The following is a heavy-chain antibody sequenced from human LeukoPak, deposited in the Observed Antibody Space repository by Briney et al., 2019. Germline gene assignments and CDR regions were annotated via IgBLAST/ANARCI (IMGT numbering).Heavy chain of an antibody. CDR3: ARDGQQPEDTGDGGWFDP. CDR2: VSSSSSYI. J-gene: IGHJ5*02. D-gene: IGHD6-13*01. Sequence: GGSLRLSCAASGFTFSSYSMNWVRQAPGKGLEWVSSVSSSSSYIYYADSVKSRFTISRDNGKNSLYLQMNSLRAEDTAVYYCARDGQQPEDTGDGGWFDPWGQGTLVTVSS. V-gene: IGHV3-21*01. CDR1: GFTFSSYS.